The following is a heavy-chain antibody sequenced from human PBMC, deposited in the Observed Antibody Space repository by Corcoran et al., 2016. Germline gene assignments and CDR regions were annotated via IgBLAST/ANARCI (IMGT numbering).Heavy chain of an antibody. CDR1: GFTFSNAW. CDR2: IKSKTDGGTT. D-gene: IGHD3-22*01. Sequence: EVQLVESGGGLVKPGGSLRLSCAASGFTFSNAWMNWVRQAPGKGLEWVGRIKSKTDGGTTDYAAPVKGRFTISRDDSKNTLYLQMNRLKTDDTAVYYCTSVVNYYDSSGYYFPSGYWGQGTLVTVSS. J-gene: IGHJ4*02. CDR3: TSVVNYYDSSGYYFPSGY. V-gene: IGHV3-15*07.